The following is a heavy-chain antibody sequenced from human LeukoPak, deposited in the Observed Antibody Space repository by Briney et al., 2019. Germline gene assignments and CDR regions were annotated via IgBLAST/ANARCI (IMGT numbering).Heavy chain of an antibody. J-gene: IGHJ4*02. CDR1: GFTFSSYA. CDR2: IGTAGDT. Sequence: PGGSLRLSCAASGFTFSSYAMSWVRQAPGKGLEWVSGIGTAGDTFYLGSVKGRFTISRENAKNSLYLQMNSLRVGDTAVYYCARSVPGGSGWMGSIEYWGQGTLVTVPS. CDR3: ARSVPGGSGWMGSIEY. D-gene: IGHD6-19*01. V-gene: IGHV3-13*01.